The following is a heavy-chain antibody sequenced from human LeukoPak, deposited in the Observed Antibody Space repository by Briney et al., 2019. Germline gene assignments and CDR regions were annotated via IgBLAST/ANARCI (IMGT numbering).Heavy chain of an antibody. CDR2: IYYSGST. V-gene: IGHV4-30-4*01. Sequence: SETLSLTCTVSGGSISSGDYYWSWIRQPPGKGLEWIGYIYYSGSTYYNPSLKSRVTISVDTSKNQFSLKLSSVTAADTAVYYCVRDLRWTTHFDYWGQGTLVTVSS. CDR1: GGSISSGDYY. D-gene: IGHD1-14*01. J-gene: IGHJ4*02. CDR3: VRDLRWTTHFDY.